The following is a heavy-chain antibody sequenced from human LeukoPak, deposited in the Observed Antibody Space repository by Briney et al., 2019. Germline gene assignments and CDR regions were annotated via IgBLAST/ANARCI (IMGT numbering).Heavy chain of an antibody. Sequence: GGSLRLSCAASGFTFDDYGMSWVRQAPGKGLEWVSGFNWNGGSTGYADSVKGRFTISRDNAKNSLYLQMNSLRAEDTALYYCARDRVPAARGLYYYYYMDVWGKGTTVTVSS. CDR1: GFTFDDYG. D-gene: IGHD2-2*01. CDR3: ARDRVPAARGLYYYYYMDV. CDR2: FNWNGGST. V-gene: IGHV3-20*04. J-gene: IGHJ6*03.